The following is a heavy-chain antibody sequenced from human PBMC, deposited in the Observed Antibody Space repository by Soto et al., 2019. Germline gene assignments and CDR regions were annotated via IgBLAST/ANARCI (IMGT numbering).Heavy chain of an antibody. Sequence: EVQLLESGGGLVQPGGSLRLSCAASGFNFNIYAMTWVRQAPGKGLEWVSTISPGGDSTYFADSVKGRVTISRDNSKNTLSLQMNSLRAEDTATYFCAKALGNPYYYYIDVWGTGTTVTVSS. CDR2: ISPGGDST. V-gene: IGHV3-23*01. J-gene: IGHJ6*03. D-gene: IGHD1-1*01. CDR3: AKALGNPYYYYIDV. CDR1: GFNFNIYA.